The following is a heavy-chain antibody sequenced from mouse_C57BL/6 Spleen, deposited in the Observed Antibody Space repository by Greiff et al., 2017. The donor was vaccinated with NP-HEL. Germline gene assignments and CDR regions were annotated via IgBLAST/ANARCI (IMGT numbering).Heavy chain of an antibody. D-gene: IGHD2-1*01. CDR1: GYTFTSYW. CDR3: ARRGAIYYGNYGYFDV. Sequence: VQLQQSEAELVRPGSSVKLSCKASGYTFTSYWMDWVKQRPGQGLEWIGNIYPSDSETHYNQKFKDKATLTVDKSSSTAYMQLSSLTSEDSAVYYCARRGAIYYGNYGYFDVWGTGTTVTVSS. V-gene: IGHV1-61*01. J-gene: IGHJ1*03. CDR2: IYPSDSET.